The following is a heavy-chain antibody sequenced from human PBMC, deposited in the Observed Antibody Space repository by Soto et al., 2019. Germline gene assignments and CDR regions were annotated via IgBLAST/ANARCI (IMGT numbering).Heavy chain of an antibody. Sequence: GGSLRLSCAASGFTFSSYGMHWVRQAPGKGLEWVAVISYDGSNKYYADSVKGRFTISRDNSKNTQYLQMNSLRAEDTAVYYCAKVYQLLTDRYYYYGMDVRGQGTTVTVSS. J-gene: IGHJ6*02. CDR1: GFTFSSYG. CDR3: AKVYQLLTDRYYYYGMDV. V-gene: IGHV3-30*18. D-gene: IGHD2-2*01. CDR2: ISYDGSNK.